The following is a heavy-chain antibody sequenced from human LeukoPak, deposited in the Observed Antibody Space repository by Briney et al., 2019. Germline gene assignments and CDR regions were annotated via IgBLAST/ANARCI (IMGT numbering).Heavy chain of an antibody. V-gene: IGHV4-4*07. CDR3: AKDHWSGYDFSYFYLDV. CDR2: IYTSGST. D-gene: IGHD5-12*01. CDR1: GGSISSYY. J-gene: IGHJ6*03. Sequence: KPSETLSLTCTVSGGSISSYYWSWIRQPAGKGLEWIGRIYTSGSTNYNPSLKSRVTMSVDTSKNQFSLKLSSVTAADTAVYYCAKDHWSGYDFSYFYLDVWGKGTTVTVSS.